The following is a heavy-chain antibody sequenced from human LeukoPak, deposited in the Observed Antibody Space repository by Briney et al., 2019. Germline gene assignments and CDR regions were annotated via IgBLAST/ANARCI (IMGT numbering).Heavy chain of an antibody. D-gene: IGHD3/OR15-3a*01. CDR2: IYYSGSM. CDR3: ARLQGDWRRFSYYMDV. J-gene: IGHJ6*03. Sequence: PSETLSLTCSVSGASINSNNIYWGWIRQPPGKGLEWIASIYYSGSMYYNPSLKSRITMSLDTSKSQFSLKLSSVTAADTAIYYCARLQGDWRRFSYYMDVWGKGTTVTVSS. V-gene: IGHV4-39*07. CDR1: GASINSNNIY.